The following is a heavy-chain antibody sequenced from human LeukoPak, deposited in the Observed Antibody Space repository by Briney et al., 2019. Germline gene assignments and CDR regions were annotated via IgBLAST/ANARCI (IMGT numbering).Heavy chain of an antibody. Sequence: GGSLRLSCAASGFTFSGCAMHWVRQASGKGLEWVGRIKSIGNSYATEYAASVKGRFTISRDDSKNTAYLQMNSPKTEDTAVYYCRGDGEVTHYYYMDVWGKGTTVTVSS. CDR2: IKSIGNSYAT. CDR1: GFTFSGCA. V-gene: IGHV3-73*01. J-gene: IGHJ6*03. CDR3: RGDGEVTHYYYMDV. D-gene: IGHD4-23*01.